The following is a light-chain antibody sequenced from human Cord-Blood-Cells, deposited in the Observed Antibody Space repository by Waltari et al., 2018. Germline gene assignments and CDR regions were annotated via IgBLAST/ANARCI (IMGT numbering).Light chain of an antibody. CDR3: QQFNNYPLYT. V-gene: IGKV1D-13*01. CDR1: QGISSA. J-gene: IGKJ2*01. Sequence: AIQLTQSPSSLSASVGDRVPIPCRASQGISSALAWYQQKPGKAPKLLIYDASSLESGVPSRFSGSGSGTDFTLTISSLQPEDFATYYCQQFNNYPLYTFGQGTKLEIK. CDR2: DAS.